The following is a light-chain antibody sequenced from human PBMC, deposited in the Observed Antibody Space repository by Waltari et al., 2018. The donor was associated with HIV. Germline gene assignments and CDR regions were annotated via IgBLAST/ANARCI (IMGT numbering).Light chain of an antibody. V-gene: IGKV1-13*02. Sequence: AIQLTQSPSSLSASVGDRVTLTCRARQGIAHALAWYQQTPGKPPKVLIFDASNLEGGVSSRFSGSGSGTEFTLTINSLQPEDFATYFCQQFNSYPNTFGGGTKVEIK. CDR1: QGIAHA. CDR3: QQFNSYPNT. J-gene: IGKJ4*01. CDR2: DAS.